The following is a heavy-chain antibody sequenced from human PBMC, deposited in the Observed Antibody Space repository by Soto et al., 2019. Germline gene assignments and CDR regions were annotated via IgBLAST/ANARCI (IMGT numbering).Heavy chain of an antibody. V-gene: IGHV4-30-2*01. CDR2: IYHSGST. D-gene: IGHD6-13*01. CDR1: CGSISSGGYS. Sequence: SXTLSLTCAVSCGSISSGGYSWSWIRQPPGKGLEWIGYIYHSGSTYYNPSLKSRVTISVDRSKNQFSLKLSSVTAADTAVYYCASEGSQNWFDHWGQGTLVTVSS. J-gene: IGHJ5*02. CDR3: ASEGSQNWFDH.